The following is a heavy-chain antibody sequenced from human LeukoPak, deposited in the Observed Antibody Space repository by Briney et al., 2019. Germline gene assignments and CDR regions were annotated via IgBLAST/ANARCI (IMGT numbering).Heavy chain of an antibody. D-gene: IGHD1-1*01. CDR2: ISTVNGNS. CDR1: GYRFSSSG. V-gene: IGHV1-18*01. Sequence: ASVKVSCKASGYRFSSSGITWVRQAPGQEPEWMGWISTVNGNSRYAQNFQDRVTLTTDTSTNTAHLELTSLRSDDTAIYYCARVRDSDNWWGAFDIWGQGTMVTVSS. CDR3: ARVRDSDNWWGAFDI. J-gene: IGHJ3*02.